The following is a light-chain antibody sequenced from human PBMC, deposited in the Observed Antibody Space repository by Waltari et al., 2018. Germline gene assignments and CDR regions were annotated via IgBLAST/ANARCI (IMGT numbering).Light chain of an antibody. V-gene: IGKV3-15*01. J-gene: IGKJ1*01. CDR3: QQNNNWPPWT. CDR2: GAS. Sequence: EIVMTQSPATLSVSPGERATLFCRASQSVRRKLAWYQQKPGQAPWLLIYGASTRATGIPARFSGSGSGTEFTLTISSLQSEDFAVYYCQQNNNWPPWTFGQGTKVEIK. CDR1: QSVRRK.